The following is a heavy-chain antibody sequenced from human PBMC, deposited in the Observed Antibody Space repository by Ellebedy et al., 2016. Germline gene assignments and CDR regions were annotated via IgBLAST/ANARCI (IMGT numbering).Heavy chain of an antibody. CDR3: AGGRTYYYYYYMDV. CDR1: GGSFSGYY. J-gene: IGHJ6*03. Sequence: GSLRLSXAVYGGSFSGYYWSWIRQPPGKGLEWIGEINHSGSTNYNPSLKSRVTISVDTSKNQFSLKLSSVTAADTAVYYCAGGRTYYYYYYMDVWGKGTTVTVSS. V-gene: IGHV4-34*01. CDR2: INHSGST.